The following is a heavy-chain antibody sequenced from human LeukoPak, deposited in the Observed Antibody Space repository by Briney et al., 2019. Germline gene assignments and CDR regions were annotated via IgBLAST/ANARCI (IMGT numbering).Heavy chain of an antibody. Sequence: SVKVSCKASGGTFSSYAISWVRQAPGQGLEWMGGIIPIFSTANYAQKFQGRVTITADESTSTAYMELSSLRSEDTAVYYCARALTYYYDSSGSSPYYYYYGMDVWGQGTTVTVSS. CDR3: ARALTYYYDSSGSSPYYYYYGMDV. V-gene: IGHV1-69*13. J-gene: IGHJ6*02. CDR1: GGTFSSYA. D-gene: IGHD3-22*01. CDR2: IIPIFSTA.